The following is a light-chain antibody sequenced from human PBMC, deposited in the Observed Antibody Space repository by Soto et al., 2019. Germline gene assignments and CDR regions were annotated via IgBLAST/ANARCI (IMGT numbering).Light chain of an antibody. CDR2: AAS. V-gene: IGKV1-39*01. CDR3: FQDYNYPRT. CDR1: QSISSY. Sequence: DIQMTQSPSSLSASVGDRVTITCRASQSISSYLNWYQQKPGKAPKLLIYAASSLQSGVPSRFSGSGSGTDFTLTISSLQPEDFATYYCFQDYNYPRTFGQGTKV. J-gene: IGKJ1*01.